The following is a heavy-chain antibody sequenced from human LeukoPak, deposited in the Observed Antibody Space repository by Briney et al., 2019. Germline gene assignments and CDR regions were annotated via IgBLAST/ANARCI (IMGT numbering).Heavy chain of an antibody. V-gene: IGHV3-7*05. CDR1: GFTFTSYW. Sequence: PGGSLRLSCAASGFTFTSYWMSWVRQAPGKGLEWAADINQDGSAIYYVDSVKGRFTISRDNAKDSLSLQMNSLRAEDTAVYYCAKLYCSGGNCYGYHDYWGQGTLVTVSS. CDR3: AKLYCSGGNCYGYHDY. CDR2: INQDGSAI. D-gene: IGHD2-15*01. J-gene: IGHJ4*02.